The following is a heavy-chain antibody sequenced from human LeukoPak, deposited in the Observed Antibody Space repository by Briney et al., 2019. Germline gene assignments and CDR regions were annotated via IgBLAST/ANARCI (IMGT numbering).Heavy chain of an antibody. J-gene: IGHJ3*02. CDR1: GDSIGSHY. V-gene: IGHV4-59*11. CDR3: ARDYYDSRGEAFDI. CDR2: IFYVGST. D-gene: IGHD3-22*01. Sequence: SETLSLTCTVSGDSIGSHYWSWIRQPPGKGLEWIGYIFYVGSTNYNPSLKSRVTISVDTSKNQFSLKLNSVTAADTAVYYCARDYYDSRGEAFDIWGQGTMATVSS.